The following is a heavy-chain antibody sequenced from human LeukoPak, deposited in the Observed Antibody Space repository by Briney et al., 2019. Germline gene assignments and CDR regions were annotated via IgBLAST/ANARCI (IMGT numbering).Heavy chain of an antibody. Sequence: PGGSLRLSCAASGFTVTNYGMVWVRQAPGKGLEWVSSINGRGDETHHADSVKGRFTISRDNSKNTVYLQMNSLRVEDTAVYYCARGSVGAAVGLSWGQGTLVTVS. CDR1: GFTVTNYG. V-gene: IGHV3-23*01. D-gene: IGHD6-13*01. CDR3: ARGSVGAAVGLS. J-gene: IGHJ4*02. CDR2: INGRGDET.